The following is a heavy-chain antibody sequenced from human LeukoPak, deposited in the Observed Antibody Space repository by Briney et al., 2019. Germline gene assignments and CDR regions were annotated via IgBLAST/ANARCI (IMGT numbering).Heavy chain of an antibody. D-gene: IGHD6-19*01. J-gene: IGHJ4*02. CDR1: GFTFSSYA. CDR2: ISYDGSNK. V-gene: IGHV3-30-3*02. CDR3: AKSVAGHIYYFDY. Sequence: GRSLRLSCAASGFTFSSYAMHWVRQAPGKGLEWVAVISYDGSNKYYADSVKGRFTISRDNSKNTLYLQMNSLRAEDTAVYYCAKSVAGHIYYFDYWGQGTLVTVSS.